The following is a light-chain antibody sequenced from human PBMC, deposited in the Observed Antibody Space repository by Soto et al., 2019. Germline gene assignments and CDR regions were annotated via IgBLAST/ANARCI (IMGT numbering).Light chain of an antibody. CDR1: SSNIGTNY. CDR2: SND. CDR3: ASWDGSLDGRFV. Sequence: QPVLTQPPSASGTPGQRVTISCSGSSSNIGTNYVHWYQQLPGTAPKLLIYSNDQRPSGVPDRFSGSKSGTSASLAISGLRSDDEADYFCASWDGSLDGRFVFGTATKLTVL. V-gene: IGLV1-47*02. J-gene: IGLJ1*01.